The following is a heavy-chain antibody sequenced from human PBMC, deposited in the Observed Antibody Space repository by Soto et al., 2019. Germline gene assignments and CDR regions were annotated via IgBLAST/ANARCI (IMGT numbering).Heavy chain of an antibody. CDR1: GGSINRGGYC. V-gene: IGHV4-31*01. CDR2: ISYGGST. CDR3: ARAILV. Sequence: QVQLQESGAGLVKPSQTLSLTCTVSGGSINRGGYCWSWIRQHPGKGLDWSGCISYGGSTSYNPSMDSLITISVDTSKNQFSLKMTSVTAADTAVYYCARAILVWGQGALSTVSS. D-gene: IGHD2-15*01. J-gene: IGHJ4*02.